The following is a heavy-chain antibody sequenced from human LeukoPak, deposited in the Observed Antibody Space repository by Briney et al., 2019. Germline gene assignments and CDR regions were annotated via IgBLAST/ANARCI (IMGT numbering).Heavy chain of an antibody. J-gene: IGHJ4*02. CDR3: ARRDGDYPIYYFDY. CDR2: ISSSSSYI. Sequence: PGGSLRLSCAASGFTFSSYSMNWVRQAPGKGLEWVSSISSSSSYIYYADSVEGRFTISRDNAKKSLYLQMNSLRAEDTAVYYCARRDGDYPIYYFDYWGQGTLVTVSS. V-gene: IGHV3-21*01. CDR1: GFTFSSYS. D-gene: IGHD4-17*01.